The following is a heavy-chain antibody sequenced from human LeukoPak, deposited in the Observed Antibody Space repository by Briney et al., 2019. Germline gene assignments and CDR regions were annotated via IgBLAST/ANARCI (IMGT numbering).Heavy chain of an antibody. CDR1: GGSISSYY. CDR2: IYYSGST. J-gene: IGHJ4*02. Sequence: PSETLSLTCTVSGGSISSYYWSWIRQPPGKGLEWIGYIYYSGSTNYNPSLKSRVTISVDTSKNQFSLKLSSVTAADTAVYYCARYIVWFGEMDYWGQGTLVTVSS. D-gene: IGHD3-10*01. V-gene: IGHV4-59*01. CDR3: ARYIVWFGEMDY.